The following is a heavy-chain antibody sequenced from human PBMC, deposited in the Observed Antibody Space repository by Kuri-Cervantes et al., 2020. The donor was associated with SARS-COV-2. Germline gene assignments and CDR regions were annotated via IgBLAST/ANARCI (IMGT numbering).Heavy chain of an antibody. J-gene: IGHJ2*01. CDR1: GFTFTSSA. Sequence: SVKVSCKASGFTFTSSAMQWVRQARGQRLEWIGWIVVGSGSTNYAQKFQERVTITRDMSTSTAYMELSGLRSEDTAVYYCAAGRTYSSSWRGGYFDLWGRGTLVTVSS. V-gene: IGHV1-58*02. CDR2: IVVGSGST. CDR3: AAGRTYSSSWRGGYFDL. D-gene: IGHD6-13*01.